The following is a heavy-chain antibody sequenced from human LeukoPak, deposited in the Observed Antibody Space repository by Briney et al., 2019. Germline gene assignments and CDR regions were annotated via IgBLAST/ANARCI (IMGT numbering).Heavy chain of an antibody. Sequence: ASVKVSCKASGYTFTDYYIHWVRQAPGQGLEWMGWIDPNSGGTNYAQKFQGRVTMTGDTSISSAYMDLSRLRSDDTAVYYCARMEMATAIFDYWGQGTLVTVSS. CDR3: ARMEMATAIFDY. J-gene: IGHJ4*02. V-gene: IGHV1-2*02. D-gene: IGHD5-24*01. CDR1: GYTFTDYY. CDR2: IDPNSGGT.